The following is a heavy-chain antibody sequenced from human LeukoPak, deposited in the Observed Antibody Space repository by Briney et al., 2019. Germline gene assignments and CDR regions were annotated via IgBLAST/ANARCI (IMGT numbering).Heavy chain of an antibody. CDR2: ISGSGGST. CDR3: AKADSSGWYFDF. V-gene: IGHV3-23*01. Sequence: PGGSLRLSCAASGFTFSGYVMSWVRQAPGKGLEWVSAISGSGGSTYYADSVKGRFTISRYNSKNTLYLQMNSLRADDTAVYYCAKADSSGWYFDFWGQGTQVPVSS. CDR1: GFTFSGYV. D-gene: IGHD6-19*01. J-gene: IGHJ4*02.